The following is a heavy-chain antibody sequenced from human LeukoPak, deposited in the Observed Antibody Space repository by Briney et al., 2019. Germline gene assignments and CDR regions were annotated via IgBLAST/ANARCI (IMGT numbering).Heavy chain of an antibody. Sequence: GESLKISCKGSGYSFTSYWIGWVRQMPGKGLEWMGIIYPGDSDTRYSPSFQGQVTISADKSISTAYLQWSSLKASDTAMYYCARIYCSGGSCRNLDYWGQGTLVTVSP. CDR1: GYSFTSYW. CDR3: ARIYCSGGSCRNLDY. D-gene: IGHD2-15*01. J-gene: IGHJ4*02. V-gene: IGHV5-51*01. CDR2: IYPGDSDT.